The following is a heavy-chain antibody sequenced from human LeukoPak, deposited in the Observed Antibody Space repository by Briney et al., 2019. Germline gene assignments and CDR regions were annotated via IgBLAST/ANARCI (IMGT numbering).Heavy chain of an antibody. V-gene: IGHV3-23*01. J-gene: IGHJ4*02. CDR1: GFTFSSYG. D-gene: IGHD2-15*01. Sequence: PGGSLRLSCAASGFTFSSYGMSWVRQAPGKGLEWVSAISGSGGSTYYADSVKGRFTISRDNAKNSLYLQMNSLRAEDTAVYYCAGGIEGGDYWGQGTLVTVSS. CDR2: ISGSGGST. CDR3: AGGIEGGDY.